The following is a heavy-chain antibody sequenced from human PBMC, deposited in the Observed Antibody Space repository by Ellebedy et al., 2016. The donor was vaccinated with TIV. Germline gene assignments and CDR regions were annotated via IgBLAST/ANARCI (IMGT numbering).Heavy chain of an antibody. CDR3: AKVFEPLLSDYFDY. CDR1: GFTFSSYA. D-gene: IGHD1-26*01. V-gene: IGHV3-23*01. CDR2: ISGSGGST. Sequence: GESLKISXAASGFTFSSYAMSWVRQAPGKGLEWVSAISGSGGSTYYADSVKGRFTISRDNSKNTLYLQMNSLRAEDTAVYYCAKVFEPLLSDYFDYWGQGTLVTVSS. J-gene: IGHJ4*02.